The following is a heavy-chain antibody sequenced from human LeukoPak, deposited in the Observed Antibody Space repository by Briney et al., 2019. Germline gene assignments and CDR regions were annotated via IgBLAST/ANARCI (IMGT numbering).Heavy chain of an antibody. J-gene: IGHJ4*02. CDR1: GYSISSGYY. Sequence: SETLFLTCTVSGYSISSGYYWGWIRQPPGKGLEWIGSIYHSGSTFYNPSLKSRVTISVDTSKNQFSQKLSSVTAADTAVYYCARDVDYYDSSGYTEPNDYWGQGTLVTVSS. D-gene: IGHD3-22*01. CDR3: ARDVDYYDSSGYTEPNDY. CDR2: IYHSGST. V-gene: IGHV4-38-2*02.